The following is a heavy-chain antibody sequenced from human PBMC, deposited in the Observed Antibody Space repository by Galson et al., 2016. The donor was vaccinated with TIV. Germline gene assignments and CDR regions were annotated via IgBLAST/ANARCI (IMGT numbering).Heavy chain of an antibody. Sequence: CAISGDSVSSTSAAWNWIRQSPSRGLEWLGRTYYRSTWYNDYALSVKSRITINPDTSKNQVSLQLHSVTPEDTAGYYCARATPSVFGVVMTLDYWGQGTLVTVSS. CDR2: TYYRSTWYN. CDR1: GDSVSSTSAA. D-gene: IGHD3-3*01. CDR3: ARATPSVFGVVMTLDY. J-gene: IGHJ4*02. V-gene: IGHV6-1*01.